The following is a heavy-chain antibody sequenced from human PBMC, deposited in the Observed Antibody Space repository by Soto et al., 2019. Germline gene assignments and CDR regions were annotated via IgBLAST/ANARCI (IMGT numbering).Heavy chain of an antibody. CDR3: AKGDYDFWSGYYHY. CDR1: GFTFDDYA. CDR2: ISWNSGSI. J-gene: IGHJ4*02. D-gene: IGHD3-3*01. V-gene: IGHV3-9*01. Sequence: PGGSLRLSCAASGFTFDDYAMHWVRQAPGKGLEWVSGISWNSGSIGYADSVKGRFTISRDNAKNSLYLQMNSLRAEDTALYYCAKGDYDFWSGYYHYWGQGTLVTVSS.